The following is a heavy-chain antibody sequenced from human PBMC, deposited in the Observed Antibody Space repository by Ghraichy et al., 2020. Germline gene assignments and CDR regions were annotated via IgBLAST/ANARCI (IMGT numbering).Heavy chain of an antibody. J-gene: IGHJ4*02. Sequence: GGSLRLSCAASGFMFSDYYMSWMRQAPGKGLEWVSYISSGADTMLYADSVKGRFTISRDNAKNSLYLQMNSLRAEDTAVYYCARVGSLAAAGTLDYWGQGTLVTVSS. V-gene: IGHV3-11*01. CDR2: ISSGADTM. D-gene: IGHD6-13*01. CDR1: GFMFSDYY. CDR3: ARVGSLAAAGTLDY.